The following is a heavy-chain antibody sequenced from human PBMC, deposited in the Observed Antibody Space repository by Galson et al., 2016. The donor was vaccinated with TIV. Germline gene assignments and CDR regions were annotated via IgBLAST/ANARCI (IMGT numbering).Heavy chain of an antibody. J-gene: IGHJ3*02. CDR2: ISYDGSKK. D-gene: IGHD2-15*01. CDR1: GFTFSNYA. CDR3: AKINYQFLLSDAFDI. V-gene: IGHV3-30-3*02. Sequence: SLRLSCAASGFTFSNYALYWVRQAPGKGLEWVTIISYDGSKKFYADSVMGRFTISRDDSKNTLFLQMNSLRPEDTAVYYCAKINYQFLLSDAFDIWGQGTMVTVSS.